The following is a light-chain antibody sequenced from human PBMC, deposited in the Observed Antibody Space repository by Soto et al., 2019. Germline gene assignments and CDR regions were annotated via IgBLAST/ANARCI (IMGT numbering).Light chain of an antibody. Sequence: MVLTQSPATLSVSPGERATLSCRASQSVSSNLAWYQQKPGQAPRLLIYGASTRATGIPARFSGSGSGTEFTLTISSLQSEDFAVYYCQQYNNWPGTFGQGTKVDIK. CDR2: GAS. CDR1: QSVSSN. J-gene: IGKJ1*01. CDR3: QQYNNWPGT. V-gene: IGKV3-15*01.